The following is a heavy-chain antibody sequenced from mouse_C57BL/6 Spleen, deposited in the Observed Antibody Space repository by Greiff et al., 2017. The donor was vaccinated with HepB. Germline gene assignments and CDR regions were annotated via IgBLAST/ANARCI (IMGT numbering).Heavy chain of an antibody. Sequence: QVQLQQPGAELVKPGASVKMSCKASGYTFTSYWITWVKQRPGQGLEWIGDIYPGSGSTNYNEKFKSKATLTVDTSSSTAYMQLSSLTSEDSAVYYCAKERGGYSAWFAYWGQGTLVTVSA. CDR2: IYPGSGST. J-gene: IGHJ3*01. CDR3: AKERGGYSAWFAY. CDR1: GYTFTSYW. D-gene: IGHD2-3*01. V-gene: IGHV1-55*01.